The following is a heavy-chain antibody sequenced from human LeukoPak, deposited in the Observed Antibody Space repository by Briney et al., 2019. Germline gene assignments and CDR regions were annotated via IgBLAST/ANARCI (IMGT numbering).Heavy chain of an antibody. CDR3: ARDRMVRGVMAPIGFFDP. CDR2: IYHSGST. CDR1: GGSISSGGYY. J-gene: IGHJ5*02. D-gene: IGHD3-10*01. V-gene: IGHV4-30-2*01. Sequence: SQTLSLTCTVSGGSISSGGYYWSWIRQPPGKGLEWIWYIYHSGSTYYNPSLKSRFTISVDRSNNQFSLKLSYVTAADTAVYYCARDRMVRGVMAPIGFFDPWGQGTLVTVSS.